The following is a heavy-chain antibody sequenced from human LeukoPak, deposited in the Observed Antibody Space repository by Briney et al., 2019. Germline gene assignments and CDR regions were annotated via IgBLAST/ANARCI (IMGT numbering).Heavy chain of an antibody. CDR2: INHSGST. CDR1: GGSFSGYY. CDR3: ARGVITIFGAGITHYYYYMDV. D-gene: IGHD3-3*01. V-gene: IGHV4-34*01. Sequence: PSETLSLTCAVYGGSFSGYYWSWIRQPPGKGLEWIGEINHSGSTNYNPSLKSRVTISVDTSKNQFSLKLSSVTAADTAVYYCARGVITIFGAGITHYYYYMDVWGKGTTVTVSS. J-gene: IGHJ6*03.